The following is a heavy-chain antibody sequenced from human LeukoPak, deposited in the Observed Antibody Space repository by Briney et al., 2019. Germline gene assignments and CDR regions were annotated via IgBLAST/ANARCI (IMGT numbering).Heavy chain of an antibody. CDR3: AKGEAAAIYGMDV. Sequence: PGGSLRLSCAASGFTFSSYAMSWVRQAPGKGPEWVSAISGSGGSTYYADSVKGRFTISRDNSKNTLYLQMNSLRAEDTAVYYCAKGEAAAIYGMDVWGQGTTVTVSS. D-gene: IGHD6-13*01. V-gene: IGHV3-23*01. CDR2: ISGSGGST. CDR1: GFTFSSYA. J-gene: IGHJ6*02.